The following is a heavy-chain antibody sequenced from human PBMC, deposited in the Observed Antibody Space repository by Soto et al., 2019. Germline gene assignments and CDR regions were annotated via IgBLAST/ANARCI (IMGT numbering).Heavy chain of an antibody. D-gene: IGHD2-2*02. Sequence: SETLSLACTVSGGSISSGGYYWSWIRQHPGKGLEWIGYIYYSGSTYYNPSLKSRVTISVDTSKNQFSLKLSSVTAADTAVYYCARGRGDLSVVVPAAIGGWFDPWGQGTLVIVSS. J-gene: IGHJ5*02. CDR2: IYYSGST. V-gene: IGHV4-31*03. CDR1: GGSISSGGYY. CDR3: ARGRGDLSVVVPAAIGGWFDP.